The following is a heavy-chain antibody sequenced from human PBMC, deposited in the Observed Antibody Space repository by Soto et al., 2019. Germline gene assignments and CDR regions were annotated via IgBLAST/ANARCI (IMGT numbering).Heavy chain of an antibody. CDR2: ISYDGINK. CDR3: ARSPQPTRGIHWYFDL. Sequence: GSLRLSCAASGFTFNTYGMHWVRQAPGKGLEWVAAISYDGINKYYVDSVKGRFTISRDNSKNTLYVQMNSLRAEDTALYYCARSPQPTRGIHWYFDLWGRGILVTV. CDR1: GFTFNTYG. V-gene: IGHV3-30*03. J-gene: IGHJ2*01. D-gene: IGHD1-26*01.